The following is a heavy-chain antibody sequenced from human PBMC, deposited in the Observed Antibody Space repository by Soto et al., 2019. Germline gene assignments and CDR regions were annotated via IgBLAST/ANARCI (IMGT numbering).Heavy chain of an antibody. V-gene: IGHV3-23*01. CDR1: GFTFSSYA. Sequence: EAQLLESGGGLVQPGGSLRLSCAASGFTFSSYAMSWVRQAPGKGLEWVPRISGSGGNAYYADSVKGRFTISRDNSKNTLRLQMNSLRADDTAVYYCAKDGASGSYPPYYYYGMDVWGQGTTVTVSS. CDR3: AKDGASGSYPPYYYYGMDV. D-gene: IGHD1-26*01. CDR2: ISGSGGNA. J-gene: IGHJ6*02.